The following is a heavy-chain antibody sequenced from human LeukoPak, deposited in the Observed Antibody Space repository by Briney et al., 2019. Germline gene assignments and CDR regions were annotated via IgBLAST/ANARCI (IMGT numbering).Heavy chain of an antibody. Sequence: ETLSLTCTVSGGSITSGDYYWAWVRQAPGKGLEWVSYISSSSSTIYYADSVKGRFTISRDNAKNSLYLQMNSLRDEDTAVYYCAREATAFDYWGQGTLVTVSS. CDR1: GGSITSGDYY. D-gene: IGHD5-24*01. J-gene: IGHJ4*02. CDR2: ISSSSSTI. CDR3: AREATAFDY. V-gene: IGHV3-48*02.